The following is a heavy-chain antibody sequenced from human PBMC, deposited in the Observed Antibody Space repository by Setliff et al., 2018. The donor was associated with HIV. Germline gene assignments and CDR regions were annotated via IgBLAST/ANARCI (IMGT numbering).Heavy chain of an antibody. J-gene: IGHJ4*02. V-gene: IGHV4-31*03. CDR2: IYYSGST. Sequence: SETLSLTCTVSGGSISSGGCFWSWIRQLPGKGLEWIGYIYYSGSTFYNPSLKSRVTISMDTSKNQFSLKLNSVAAADTAVYYCAKDRSGSYRTFDYWGPGILVTVSS. CDR1: GGSISSGGCF. D-gene: IGHD1-26*01. CDR3: AKDRSGSYRTFDY.